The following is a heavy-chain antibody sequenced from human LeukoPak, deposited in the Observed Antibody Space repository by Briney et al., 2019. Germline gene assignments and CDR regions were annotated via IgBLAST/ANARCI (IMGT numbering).Heavy chain of an antibody. Sequence: SETLSLTCTVSGGSIRSYYWSWIRRPAGKGLEWIGRVDGSRNTNYNPSLKSRITVSVDTSKNQFSLKLSSVTAADTAVYYCARDDGSGSYDSWGQGTLVTVPS. CDR1: GGSIRSYY. V-gene: IGHV4-4*07. J-gene: IGHJ4*02. CDR2: VDGSRNT. CDR3: ARDDGSGSYDS. D-gene: IGHD3-10*01.